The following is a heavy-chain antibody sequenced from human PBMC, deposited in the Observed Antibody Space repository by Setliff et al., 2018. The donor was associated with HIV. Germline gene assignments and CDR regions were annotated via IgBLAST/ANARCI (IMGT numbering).Heavy chain of an antibody. Sequence: SGPRGEPTQTLSLTCTFSGFSLITSGVGVGWIRQPPGKALEWLALIYWNDDKRYSPSLKSRLTIRQDASKNQVVLTMTKMDPVDTGTYYCAHTTSFDFWTPGPMDVWGKGTTVTVSS. V-gene: IGHV2-5*01. CDR2: IYWNDDK. CDR1: GFSLITSGVG. J-gene: IGHJ6*03. CDR3: AHTTSFDFWTPGPMDV. D-gene: IGHD3-3*01.